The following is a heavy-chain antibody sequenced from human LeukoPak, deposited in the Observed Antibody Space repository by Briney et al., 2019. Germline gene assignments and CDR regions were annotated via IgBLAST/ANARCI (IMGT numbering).Heavy chain of an antibody. D-gene: IGHD1-26*01. Sequence: KGLECVSGISSSCSGDNTYYADSVKCRLTISRDSSKNTLFLPMNTLRAEDTAIYYCAKDRPVGASYWYFDLWGRGTLVTVYS. CDR2: ISSSCSGDNT. J-gene: IGHJ2*01. CDR3: AKDRPVGASYWYFDL. V-gene: IGHV3-23*01.